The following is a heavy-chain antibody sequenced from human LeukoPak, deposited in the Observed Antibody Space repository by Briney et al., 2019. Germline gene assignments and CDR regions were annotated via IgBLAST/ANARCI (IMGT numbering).Heavy chain of an antibody. CDR3: ARGEAAAIGNYFDY. J-gene: IGHJ4*02. CDR2: INHSGST. CDR1: GGSFSGYY. D-gene: IGHD2-2*02. Sequence: SETLSLTCAVYGGSFSGYYWSWIRQPPGKGPEWIGEINHSGSTNYNPSLKSRVTISVDTSKNQFSLKLSSVTAADTAVYYCARGEAAAIGNYFDYWGQGTLVTVSS. V-gene: IGHV4-34*01.